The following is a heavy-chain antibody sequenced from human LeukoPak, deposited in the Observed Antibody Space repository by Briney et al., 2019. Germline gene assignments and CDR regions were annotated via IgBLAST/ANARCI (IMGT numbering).Heavy chain of an antibody. V-gene: IGHV3-9*03. CDR1: GFTFADYG. D-gene: IGHD2-2*02. Sequence: GRSLRLSCAASGFTFADYGMHWVRQAPGEGLEWVSSISWNSANIAYADSVKGRFTISRDNARNSLYLQMNSLRAEDMALYYCAKGGCSSITCYTNCWGQGTLVTVSS. CDR3: AKGGCSSITCYTNC. J-gene: IGHJ4*02. CDR2: ISWNSANI.